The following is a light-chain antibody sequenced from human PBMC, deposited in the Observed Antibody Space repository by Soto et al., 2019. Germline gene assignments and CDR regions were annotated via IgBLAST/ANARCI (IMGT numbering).Light chain of an antibody. V-gene: IGLV2-14*01. CDR2: EVS. CDR3: SSYTSSSSVV. Sequence: QSALTQPASVSGSPGQSITISCTGTSSDVGGYNYVSWYQQHPGKAPKLMIYEVSNRPSGVSNRFSGSKSGNTASLNISGLQAEDAADYYCSSYTSSSSVVFGGGTKVTVL. CDR1: SSDVGGYNY. J-gene: IGLJ2*01.